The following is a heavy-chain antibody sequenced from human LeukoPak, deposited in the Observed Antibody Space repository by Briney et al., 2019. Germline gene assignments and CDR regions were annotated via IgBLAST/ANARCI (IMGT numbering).Heavy chain of an antibody. Sequence: GGSLRLSCAASGFTFNTYYMTWVRQAPGKGLEWVAGIKQDGSENYYMDSVKGRFTISRDNSRNSLYLQMNSLRAEDTAVYFCARERYCTSATCYVGAPSDSWGQGTLVTVSS. D-gene: IGHD2-2*01. CDR2: IKQDGSEN. J-gene: IGHJ4*02. V-gene: IGHV3-7*01. CDR3: ARERYCTSATCYVGAPSDS. CDR1: GFTFNTYY.